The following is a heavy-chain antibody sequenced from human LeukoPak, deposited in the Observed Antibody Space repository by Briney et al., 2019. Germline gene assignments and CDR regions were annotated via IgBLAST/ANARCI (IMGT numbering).Heavy chain of an antibody. V-gene: IGHV1-18*01. CDR2: ISAYNDNT. D-gene: IGHD6-19*01. CDR1: GYTFTSYG. J-gene: IGHJ4*02. Sequence: WASVKVSCKASGYTFTSYGISWVRQAPGQGLEWMGWISAYNDNTNYAQKLQGRVTMTTDISTSTAYLELRSLRSDDTAVYYCARARQWLPTGGFDYWGQGTLVTVSS. CDR3: ARARQWLPTGGFDY.